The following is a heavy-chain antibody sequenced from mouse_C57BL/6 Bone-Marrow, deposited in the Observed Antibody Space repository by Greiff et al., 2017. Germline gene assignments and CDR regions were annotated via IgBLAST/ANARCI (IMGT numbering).Heavy chain of an antibody. J-gene: IGHJ2*01. V-gene: IGHV1-72*01. CDR1: GYTFTSYW. CDR2: IDPNSGGT. CDR3: ASRGERYYGSSDVGDYFDY. D-gene: IGHD1-1*01. Sequence: QVQLQQPGAELVKPGASVKLSCKASGYTFTSYWMHWVKQRPGRGLEWIGRIDPNSGGTKYNEKFKSKATLTVDKPSSTAYMQLSSLTSEDSAVYYCASRGERYYGSSDVGDYFDYWGQGTTLTVSS.